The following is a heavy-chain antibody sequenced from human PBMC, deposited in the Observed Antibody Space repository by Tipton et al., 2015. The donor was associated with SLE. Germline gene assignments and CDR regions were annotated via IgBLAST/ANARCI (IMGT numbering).Heavy chain of an antibody. V-gene: IGHV3-23*01. CDR1: GFTFSRYT. D-gene: IGHD3-16*02. CDR3: AKDTSFGGVIGGFEC. Sequence: SLRLSCAGSGFTFSRYTMSWVRQAPGKGLEWVSTISGSGYNTYYADSVKGRLTVSRDNAKNSVYLQMNSLRLEDTALYYCAKDTSFGGVIGGFECWGQGTLVSVSS. J-gene: IGHJ4*02. CDR2: ISGSGYNT.